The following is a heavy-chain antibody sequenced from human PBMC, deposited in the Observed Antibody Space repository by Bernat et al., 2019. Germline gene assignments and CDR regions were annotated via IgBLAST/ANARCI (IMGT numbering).Heavy chain of an antibody. J-gene: IGHJ5*02. Sequence: QVQLVQSGAEVKKPGSSVKVSCKASGGTFSSYAISWVRQAPGQGLEWMGGIIPIFGTANYAQKFQGRVTITADESTSTAYMELSSLRSEETAVYYCARETDDITMVRGVIWFDPWGRGTLVTVSS. D-gene: IGHD3-10*01. CDR3: ARETDDITMVRGVIWFDP. V-gene: IGHV1-69*01. CDR2: IIPIFGTA. CDR1: GGTFSSYA.